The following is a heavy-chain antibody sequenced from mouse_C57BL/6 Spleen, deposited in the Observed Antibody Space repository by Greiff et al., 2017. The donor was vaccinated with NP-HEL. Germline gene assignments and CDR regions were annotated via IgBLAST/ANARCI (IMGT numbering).Heavy chain of an antibody. D-gene: IGHD2-1*01. Sequence: VQLQQSGAELVRPGASVTLSCKASGYTFTDYEMHWVKQTPVHGLEWIGAIDPETGGTAYNQKFKGKAILTADKSSSTAYMELRSLTSEDSAVYYCTRPLYGNFQYYFDYWGQGTTLTVSS. J-gene: IGHJ2*01. CDR2: IDPETGGT. CDR3: TRPLYGNFQYYFDY. CDR1: GYTFTDYE. V-gene: IGHV1-15*01.